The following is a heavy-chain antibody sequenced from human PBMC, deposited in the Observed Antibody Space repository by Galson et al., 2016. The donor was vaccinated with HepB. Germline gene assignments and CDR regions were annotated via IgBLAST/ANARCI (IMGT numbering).Heavy chain of an antibody. CDR3: AKDLGITGANRQIDY. J-gene: IGHJ4*02. CDR2: ISYDGSDK. CDR1: GFTFSNYA. D-gene: IGHD1-7*01. V-gene: IGHV3-30*18. Sequence: SLRLSCAASGFTFSNYAMHWVRQGPGKGLEWVAVISYDGSDKYYADSVKGRVTISRDNSKNTLYVQMNSLRAEDTAVYYCAKDLGITGANRQIDYWGQGTLVIVSS.